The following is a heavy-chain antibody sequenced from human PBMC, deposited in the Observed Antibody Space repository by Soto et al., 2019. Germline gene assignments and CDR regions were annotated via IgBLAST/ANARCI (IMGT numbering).Heavy chain of an antibody. D-gene: IGHD3-9*01. CDR2: ISYDGSNK. J-gene: IGHJ4*02. V-gene: IGHV3-30*18. CDR3: AKDLLLHYDILTGPVDY. Sequence: GGSLRLSCAASGFTFSSYGMHWVRQAPGKGLEWVAVISYDGSNKYYADSVKGRFTTSRDNSKNTLYLQMNSLRAEDTAVYYCAKDLLLHYDILTGPVDYWGQGTLVTVSS. CDR1: GFTFSSYG.